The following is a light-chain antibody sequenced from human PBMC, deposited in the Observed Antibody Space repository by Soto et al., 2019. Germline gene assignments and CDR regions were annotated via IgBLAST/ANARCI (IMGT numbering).Light chain of an antibody. V-gene: IGKV3-20*01. Sequence: PSPVTLSLSPGQRAILSCRASESISRDYLAWYQQGLGQAPRLLIYGASSGATGIPDRFSGSGSGTDFTLTISRLEPEDFTIYCCQQDGGALYRLGQGTKVAIK. CDR3: QQDGGALYR. J-gene: IGKJ2*03. CDR2: GAS. CDR1: ESISRDY.